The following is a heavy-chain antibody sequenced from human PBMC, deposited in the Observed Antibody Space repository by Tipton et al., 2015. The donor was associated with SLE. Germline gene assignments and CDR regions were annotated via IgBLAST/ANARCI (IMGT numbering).Heavy chain of an antibody. CDR2: TRNKANSYTT. CDR1: GFTFSDHY. J-gene: IGHJ4*02. CDR3: ARPLGGSYFDY. V-gene: IGHV3-72*01. Sequence: SLRLSCAASGFTFSDHYMDWVRQAPGKGLEWVGRTRNKANSYTTEYAASVKGRFTISRDDSKNSLYLQMNSLKTEDTAVYYCARPLGGSYFDYWGQGTLVTVSS. D-gene: IGHD1-26*01.